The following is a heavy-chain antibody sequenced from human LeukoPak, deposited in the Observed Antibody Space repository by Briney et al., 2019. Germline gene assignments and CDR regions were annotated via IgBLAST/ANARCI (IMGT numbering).Heavy chain of an antibody. CDR1: GFTFSSYG. Sequence: PGGSLRLSCAASGFTFSSYGMHWVRQAPGKGLEWVAFIRYDGSNKYYADSVKGRFTISRDNSKNTLYLQMNSLRAEDTAVYYCAKDLVPATVTTSWFDPWGQGTLVTVSS. D-gene: IGHD4-17*01. CDR2: IRYDGSNK. CDR3: AKDLVPATVTTSWFDP. J-gene: IGHJ5*02. V-gene: IGHV3-30*02.